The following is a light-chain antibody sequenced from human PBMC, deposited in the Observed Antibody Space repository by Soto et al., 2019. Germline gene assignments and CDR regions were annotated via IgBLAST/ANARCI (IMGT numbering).Light chain of an antibody. CDR3: SSYTSSTSEV. J-gene: IGLJ1*01. V-gene: IGLV2-14*03. CDR1: SSNVGSYNT. Sequence: QSVLTQPASVSASPGQSIAISCTGTSSNVGSYNTFSWYQHYPGTAPKLMIHNVNNRPAGLAQRSSASKSGTTASRTIAGLTAEDEADYYCSSYTSSTSEVFGTGTKVTVL. CDR2: NVN.